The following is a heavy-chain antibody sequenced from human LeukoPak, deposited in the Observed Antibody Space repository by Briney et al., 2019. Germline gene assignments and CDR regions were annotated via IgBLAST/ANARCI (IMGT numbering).Heavy chain of an antibody. CDR1: GGTFSSYA. Sequence: ASVKVSCKASGGTFSSYAISWVRQAPGQGLEWMGIINPSGGSTSYAQKFQGRVTMTRDTSTSTVYMELSSLRSEDTAVYYCAAEAYDYDIHSFDYWGQGTLVTVSS. J-gene: IGHJ4*02. D-gene: IGHD3-9*01. CDR3: AAEAYDYDIHSFDY. V-gene: IGHV1-46*01. CDR2: INPSGGST.